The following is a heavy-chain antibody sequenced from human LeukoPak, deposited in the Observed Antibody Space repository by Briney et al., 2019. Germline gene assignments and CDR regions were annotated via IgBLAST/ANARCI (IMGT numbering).Heavy chain of an antibody. V-gene: IGHV1-69*01. CDR2: IIPIFGTA. D-gene: IGHD3-3*01. J-gene: IGHJ4*02. CDR1: GGTFSSYA. Sequence: SVKVSCKASGGTFSSYAISWVRQAPGQGLEWMGGIIPIFGTANYAQKFQGRVTITADESTSTAYMELSSLRSEDTAVSYCARSSCPTIFGVVNLDHWGQGTLVNVSS. CDR3: ARSSCPTIFGVVNLDH.